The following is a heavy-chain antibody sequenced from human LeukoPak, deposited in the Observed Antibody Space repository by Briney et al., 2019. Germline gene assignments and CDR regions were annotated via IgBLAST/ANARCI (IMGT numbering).Heavy chain of an antibody. Sequence: GGSLRLSCAASGFTFSDYYMSWIRQAPGKGLEWVSYISSSGSTIYYADSVKGRFTVSRDNAKNTLYLQMDSLRAEDTAVYYCARDRSGYYDSSGYLALGYWGQGTLVTVSS. CDR3: ARDRSGYYDSSGYLALGY. J-gene: IGHJ4*02. CDR1: GFTFSDYY. D-gene: IGHD3-22*01. V-gene: IGHV3-11*04. CDR2: ISSSGSTI.